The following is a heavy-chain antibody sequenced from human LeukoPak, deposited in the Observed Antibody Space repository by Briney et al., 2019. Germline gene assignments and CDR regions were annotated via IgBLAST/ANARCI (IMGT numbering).Heavy chain of an antibody. D-gene: IGHD2/OR15-2a*01. CDR2: ISDIGSI. Sequence: SETLSLTCTVSGGSISSYYWSWIRQPPGKGLEWIAYISDIGSINYTPSLKSRVTISLDTSKNQFSLKLSSVTAADAAVYYCAGHHPRNTVDFWGQGTLVTVSS. CDR3: AGHHPRNTVDF. J-gene: IGHJ4*02. CDR1: GGSISSYY. V-gene: IGHV4-59*08.